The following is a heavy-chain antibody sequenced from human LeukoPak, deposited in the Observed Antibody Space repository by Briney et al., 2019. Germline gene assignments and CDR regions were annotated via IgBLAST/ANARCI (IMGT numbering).Heavy chain of an antibody. CDR2: ITHSGST. CDR3: ASPTRIAVDGLPHAD. CDR1: GFTVSSNY. J-gene: IGHJ4*02. V-gene: IGHV4-34*01. Sequence: GSLRLSCAASGFTVSSNYMSWVRQAPGKGLEWIGEITHSGSTNCNPSLKSRVTISVDTSRNQFSLKLSSVTAADTAVYYCASPTRIAVDGLPHADWGQGTLVTVSS. D-gene: IGHD6-19*01.